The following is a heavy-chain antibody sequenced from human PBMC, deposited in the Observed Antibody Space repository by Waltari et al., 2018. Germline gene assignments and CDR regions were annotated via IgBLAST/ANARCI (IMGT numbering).Heavy chain of an antibody. J-gene: IGHJ6*02. V-gene: IGHV1-69*01. D-gene: IGHD6-13*01. CDR1: GGTFSSYA. CDR2: GIPIFGTT. CDR3: ARVDAAAGAYYYYGMDV. Sequence: QVQLVQSGAEVKKPGSSVKVSCKASGGTFSSYAISWVRQAPGQGLEWMGGGIPIFGTTNYAQKFQGMVTITADESTSTAYMELSSLRSEDTAVYYCARVDAAAGAYYYYGMDVWGQGTTVTVSS.